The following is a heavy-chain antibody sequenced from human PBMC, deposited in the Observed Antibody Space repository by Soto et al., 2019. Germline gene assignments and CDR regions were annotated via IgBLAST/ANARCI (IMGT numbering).Heavy chain of an antibody. J-gene: IGHJ5*02. CDR3: ARPQFKNWFDP. CDR1: GGSFSGYY. CDR2: INHSGST. V-gene: IGHV4-34*01. Sequence: QVQLQQWGAGLLTPSETLSLTCAVYGGSFSGYYWSWIRQPPGKGLEWIGEINHSGSTNYNPSLKSRVTISVDTSKNQFSLKLSSVTAADTAVYYCARPQFKNWFDPWGQGTLVTVSS.